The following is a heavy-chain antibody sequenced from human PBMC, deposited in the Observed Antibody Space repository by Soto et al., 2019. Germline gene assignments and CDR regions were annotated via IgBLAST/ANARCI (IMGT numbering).Heavy chain of an antibody. CDR1: GGSISSGGYY. D-gene: IGHD3-10*01. CDR3: ARLKYYYGSGSYCWFDP. CDR2: IYYSGST. J-gene: IGHJ5*02. Sequence: TLSLTCTVSGGSISSGGYYWSWIRQHPGKGLEWIGYIYYSGSTYYNPSLKSRVTISVDTSKNQFSLKLSSVTAADTAVYYFARLKYYYGSGSYCWFDPWGQGTLVTVPS. V-gene: IGHV4-31*03.